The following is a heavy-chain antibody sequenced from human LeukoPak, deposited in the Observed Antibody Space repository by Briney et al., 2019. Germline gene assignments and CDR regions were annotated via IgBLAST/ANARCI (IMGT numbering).Heavy chain of an antibody. V-gene: IGHV1-18*01. CDR2: ISAQHGQT. D-gene: IGHD2-8*01. CDR1: GYSENFYG. Sequence: ASVKVSCKPSGYSENFYGITRVRQVAGQGLEWMGWISAQHGQTEYAPNSQDRVTMTTDTYTNTAYMELRSLRSDDTAVYYCAGSLGYCTSNVCYLKYWGQGTLVTVSS. CDR3: AGSLGYCTSNVCYLKY. J-gene: IGHJ4*02.